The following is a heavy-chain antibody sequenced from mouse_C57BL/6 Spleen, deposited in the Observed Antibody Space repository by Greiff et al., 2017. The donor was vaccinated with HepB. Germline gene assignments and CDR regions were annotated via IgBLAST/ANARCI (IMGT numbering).Heavy chain of an antibody. CDR1: GYTFTDYY. Sequence: VQLQQSGPVLVKPGASVKMSCKASGYTFTDYYMNWVKQSHGKSLEWIGVINPYNGGTSYNQKFKGKATLTVDKSSSTAYMELNSLTSEDSAVYYCARTTYGSSLYYFDYWGQGTTLTVSS. J-gene: IGHJ2*01. V-gene: IGHV1-19*01. CDR3: ARTTYGSSLYYFDY. D-gene: IGHD1-1*01. CDR2: INPYNGGT.